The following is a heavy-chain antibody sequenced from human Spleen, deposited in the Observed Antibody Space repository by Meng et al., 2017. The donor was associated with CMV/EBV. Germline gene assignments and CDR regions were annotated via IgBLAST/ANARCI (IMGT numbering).Heavy chain of an antibody. D-gene: IGHD1-26*01. CDR1: AGSFSSYY. V-gene: IGHV4-34*01. CDR3: ARASGSYYGHCFDP. CDR2: INHSGST. J-gene: IGHJ5*02. Sequence: AVYAGSFSSYYWSWVRQAPGKGLEWIGEINHSGSTNYNPSLKSRVTISIDTSRNQFSLKLSSVTAADTAVYFCARASGSYYGHCFDPWGQGTLVTVSS.